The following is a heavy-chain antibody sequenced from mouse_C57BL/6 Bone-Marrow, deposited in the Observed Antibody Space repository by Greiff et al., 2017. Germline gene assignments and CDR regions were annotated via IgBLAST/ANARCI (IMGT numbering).Heavy chain of an antibody. J-gene: IGHJ1*03. Sequence: QVQLMQSGPELVKPGASVKLSCKASGYTFTSYDINWVKQRPGQGLEWIGWIYPRDGSTKYNVKFKGKATWTVEKSNSTAYMELHSLTSEDSAVYFCSRDYGSSCWYFDVWGTGTTVTVSS. CDR1: GYTFTSYD. CDR2: IYPRDGST. D-gene: IGHD1-1*01. CDR3: SRDYGSSCWYFDV. V-gene: IGHV1-85*01.